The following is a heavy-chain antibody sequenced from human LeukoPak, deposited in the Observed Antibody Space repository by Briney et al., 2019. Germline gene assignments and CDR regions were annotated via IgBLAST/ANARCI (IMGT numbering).Heavy chain of an antibody. CDR1: GFTFSSYA. J-gene: IGHJ4*02. V-gene: IGHV3-30*02. Sequence: GSLRLSCAASGFTFSSYAMSWVRQAPGKGLEWVAFIRYDGSNKYYADSVKGRFTISRDNSKNTLYLQMNSLRAEDTAVYYCAKDRVPSGPLDYWGQGTLVTVSS. CDR3: AKDRVPSGPLDY. CDR2: IRYDGSNK. D-gene: IGHD2-15*01.